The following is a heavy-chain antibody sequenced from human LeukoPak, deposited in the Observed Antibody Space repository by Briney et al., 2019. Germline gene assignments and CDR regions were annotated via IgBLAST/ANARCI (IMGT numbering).Heavy chain of an antibody. V-gene: IGHV4-30-2*01. Sequence: SQTLSLTCTVSGGSISSGGYYWSWIRQPPGKGLEWIGYIYHSGSTNYNPSLKSRVTISVDTSKNQFSLKLSSVTAADTAVYYCASADVTTGSVYWGQGTLVTVSS. CDR1: GGSISSGGYY. D-gene: IGHD4-11*01. CDR3: ASADVTTGSVY. CDR2: IYHSGST. J-gene: IGHJ4*02.